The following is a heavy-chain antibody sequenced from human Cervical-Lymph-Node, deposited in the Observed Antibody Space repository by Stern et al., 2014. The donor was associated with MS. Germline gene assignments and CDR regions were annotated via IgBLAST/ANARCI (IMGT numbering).Heavy chain of an antibody. Sequence: EVQLVESGAEVKKPGESLKISCKGSGYTFTSYWIGWVRQMPGKGLEWMGIIYPGDSDTRYSPSFQGQVTISADKSISTAYLQWSSLKASDTAMYYCTRGSYDFRDWFDPWGQGTLVTVSS. J-gene: IGHJ5*02. CDR2: IYPGDSDT. V-gene: IGHV5-51*01. D-gene: IGHD3-3*01. CDR3: TRGSYDFRDWFDP. CDR1: GYTFTSYW.